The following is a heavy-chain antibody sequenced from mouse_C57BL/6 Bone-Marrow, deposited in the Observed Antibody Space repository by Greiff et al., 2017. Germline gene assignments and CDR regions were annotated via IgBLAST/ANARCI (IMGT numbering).Heavy chain of an antibody. J-gene: IGHJ4*01. CDR3: TRGGGLRHAMDY. CDR1: GFTFSSYA. D-gene: IGHD2-4*01. V-gene: IGHV5-9-1*02. Sequence: DVMLVESGEGLVKPGGSLKLSCAASGFTFSSYAMSWVRQTPEKRLEWVAYISSGGDYIYYADTVKGRFTISRDNARNTLYLQMSSLKSEDTAMYYCTRGGGLRHAMDYWGQGTSVTVSS. CDR2: ISSGGDYI.